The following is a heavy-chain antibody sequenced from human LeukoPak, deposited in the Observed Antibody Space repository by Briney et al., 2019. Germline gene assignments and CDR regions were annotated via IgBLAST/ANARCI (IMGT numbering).Heavy chain of an antibody. V-gene: IGHV3-21*01. CDR1: GFTFSSYS. CDR3: AGYCSGGSCPDY. Sequence: GGSLRLSCAASGFTFSSYSMNWVRQAPGKGLEWVSSISSSSSYLYYADSVKGRFTISRDNAKNSLYLQMNSLRAEDTAVYYCAGYCSGGSCPDYWGQGTLVTVSS. J-gene: IGHJ4*02. CDR2: ISSSSSYL. D-gene: IGHD2-15*01.